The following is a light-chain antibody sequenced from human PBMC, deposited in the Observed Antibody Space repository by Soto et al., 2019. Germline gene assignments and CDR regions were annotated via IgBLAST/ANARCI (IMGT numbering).Light chain of an antibody. Sequence: EIVLTQSPATLSLSPGERATLSCRASQSVSSSYLVWYQQKPGQAPRLLIYDTSSRATGIPDRFSGSGSGTDFTLTISRLEPEDFAVYYCQQYAGSPWTFGQGTKVDIK. J-gene: IGKJ1*01. V-gene: IGKV3-20*01. CDR1: QSVSSSY. CDR3: QQYAGSPWT. CDR2: DTS.